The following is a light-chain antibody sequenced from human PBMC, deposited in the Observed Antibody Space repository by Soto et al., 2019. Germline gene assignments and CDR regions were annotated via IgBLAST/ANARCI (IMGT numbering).Light chain of an antibody. J-gene: IGKJ1*01. CDR2: DAS. CDR3: QQRSNWPPT. V-gene: IGKV3-11*01. CDR1: QSVSSY. Sequence: IVLTQSPASLSLAPWEIATLSCRASQSVSSYLAWYQQKPGQALRLLIYDASNRATGIPARFSGSGSGTDFTLTISSLEPEDFAVYYCQQRSNWPPTFGQGTKVDIK.